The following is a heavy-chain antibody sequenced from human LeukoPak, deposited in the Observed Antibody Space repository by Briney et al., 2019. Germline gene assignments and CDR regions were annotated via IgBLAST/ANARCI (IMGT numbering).Heavy chain of an antibody. J-gene: IGHJ4*02. V-gene: IGHV3-48*01. CDR3: ARDRIFTGDTAHVTPVL. Sequence: PGGSLRLSCAASGFTFSSYSMNWVRQAPGKGLEWVSYISSSSSTIYYADSVKGRFTISRDNAKNSLYLQMNSLRAEDTAVYYCARDRIFTGDTAHVTPVLWGQGTLVTVSS. CDR1: GFTFSSYS. CDR2: ISSSSSTI. D-gene: IGHD5-18*01.